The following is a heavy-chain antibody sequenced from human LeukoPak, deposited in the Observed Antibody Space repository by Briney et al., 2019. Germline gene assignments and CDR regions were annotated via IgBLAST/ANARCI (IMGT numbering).Heavy chain of an antibody. CDR2: ISGSGGST. CDR1: GFTCSSYA. Sequence: GGSLRLXCAASGFTCSSYAMRWVRQAPGKGLEWVSAISGSGGSTYYADSVKGRFTISRDNSKNTLYLQMNSLRAEDTAVYYCAKAPSAKVTGFDYWGQGTLVTVSS. D-gene: IGHD1-20*01. V-gene: IGHV3-23*01. CDR3: AKAPSAKVTGFDY. J-gene: IGHJ4*02.